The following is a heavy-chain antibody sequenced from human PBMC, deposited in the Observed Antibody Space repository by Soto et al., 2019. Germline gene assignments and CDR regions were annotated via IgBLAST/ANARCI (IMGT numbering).Heavy chain of an antibody. V-gene: IGHV4-31*11. D-gene: IGHD2-21*01. J-gene: IGHJ4*02. CDR3: ARDHPSLRGVVISAGYFDY. Sequence: PSETLPLTCAVSGGSISSGGYYWSWIRQHPGKCLEWIGYIYYSGSTYYNPSLKSRVTISVDTSKNQFSLKLSSVTAADTAVYYCARDHPSLRGVVISAGYFDYWGQGTLVTVSS. CDR1: GGSISSGGYY. CDR2: IYYSGST.